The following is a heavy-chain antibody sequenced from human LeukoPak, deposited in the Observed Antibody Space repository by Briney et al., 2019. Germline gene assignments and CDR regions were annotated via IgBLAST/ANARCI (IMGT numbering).Heavy chain of an antibody. J-gene: IGHJ6*03. CDR3: ARVPGIAAAGAPNYYYMDV. Sequence: SETLSLTCGVPGYSISSNNWWGWVRQPPGKGLEWIGYIHHSGSSKYNLSLKSRVTISVDTSKNQFSLKLSSVTAVDTAVYYCARVPGIAAAGAPNYYYMDVWGKGTTVTVSS. CDR2: IHHSGSS. D-gene: IGHD6-13*01. CDR1: GYSISSNNW. V-gene: IGHV4-28*03.